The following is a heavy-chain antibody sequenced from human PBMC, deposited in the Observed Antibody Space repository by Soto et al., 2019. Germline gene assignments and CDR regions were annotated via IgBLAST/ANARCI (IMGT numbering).Heavy chain of an antibody. V-gene: IGHV3-23*01. J-gene: IGHJ6*02. CDR3: AGGAMVTPYYYGLDV. CDR2: TSGSGHYI. CDR1: GFTSSNYS. Sequence: EVRLLESGGGLVQPGGSLRLYCAGSGFTSSNYSMSWVRQAPGKGLEWVLTTSGSGHYIQYRDSVKGRFTISRNNSKNTLYLQMNSLRAEDTAVYYCAGGAMVTPYYYGLDVWGQGTTVTVSS. D-gene: IGHD5-18*01.